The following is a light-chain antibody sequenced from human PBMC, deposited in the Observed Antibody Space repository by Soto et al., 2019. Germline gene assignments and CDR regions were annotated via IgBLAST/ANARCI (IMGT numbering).Light chain of an antibody. CDR3: AAWDDTLNGYV. J-gene: IGLJ1*01. CDR2: SNN. V-gene: IGLV1-44*01. CDR1: SSNIGSNT. Sequence: QSVLTQPPSESGTPGQRVTISCSGSSSNIGSNTVNWYQQLPGTAPKLLIYSNNQRPSGVPDRFSGSKSGTSASLAISGLQPEDEADYYCAAWDDTLNGYVFGTGNKVTVL.